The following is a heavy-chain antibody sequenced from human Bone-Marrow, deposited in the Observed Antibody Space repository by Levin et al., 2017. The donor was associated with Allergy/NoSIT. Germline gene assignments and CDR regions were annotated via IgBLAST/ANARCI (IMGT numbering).Heavy chain of an antibody. D-gene: IGHD3-16*01. J-gene: IGHJ3*02. CDR1: GFSFSSYW. V-gene: IGHV3-7*01. CDR3: ANEGGGAFDI. Sequence: GGSLRLSCAASGFSFSSYWMSWVRQAPGKGLEWVANIKEDGSEIYYVDSVKGRFTISRDNAKNSVYLQMNSLRVEDTAIYYCANEGGGAFDIWGQGTMVTVSS. CDR2: IKEDGSEI.